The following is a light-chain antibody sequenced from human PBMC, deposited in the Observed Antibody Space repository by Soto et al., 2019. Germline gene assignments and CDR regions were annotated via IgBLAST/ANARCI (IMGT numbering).Light chain of an antibody. J-gene: IGKJ1*01. CDR1: QSVGTN. CDR2: GAS. V-gene: IGKV3-15*01. Sequence: EIVMTQSPATLSVSPGEGATLSCRAGQSVGTNLAWYQQQPGQAPRLLIYGASTRATGVPARFSGSGSGTEFTLSISRLEPEDFAVYFCQVYGSSSKTFGQGTKVDIK. CDR3: QVYGSSSKT.